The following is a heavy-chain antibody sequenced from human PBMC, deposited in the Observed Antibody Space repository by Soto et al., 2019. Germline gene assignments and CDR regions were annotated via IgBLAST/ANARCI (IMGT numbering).Heavy chain of an antibody. CDR3: ARAPNYHDSSNRPF. D-gene: IGHD3-22*01. V-gene: IGHV3-48*03. CDR1: GFTFSNYE. J-gene: IGHJ3*01. Sequence: PGGSLRLSCAVSGFTFSNYEMNWVRQTPGKGLEWLAYISSGGGTRYYADSVQGRFTISRDNAKNSLSLQMNSLRAEDTAMYYCARAPNYHDSSNRPFWGRWTMVIVSS. CDR2: ISSGGGTR.